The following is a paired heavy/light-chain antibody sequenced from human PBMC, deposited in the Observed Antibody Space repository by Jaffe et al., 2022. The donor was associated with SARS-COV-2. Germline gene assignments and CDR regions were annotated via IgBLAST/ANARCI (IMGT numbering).Heavy chain of an antibody. Sequence: EVQLVESGGGLVQPGGSLRLSCTASGFAFNTYAMSWVRQAPGEGLEWVSTISDGGGSTNYADSVKGRFTVSRDNSKNTLYLQMDSLRDDDTAVYYCAKAFSPIRGVRKGTLDYWGLGTLVTVSS. D-gene: IGHD3-10*01. J-gene: IGHJ4*02. CDR1: GFAFNTYA. V-gene: IGHV3-23*04. CDR3: AKAFSPIRGVRKGTLDY. CDR2: ISDGGGST.
Light chain of an antibody. J-gene: IGLJ1*01. Sequence: QSALTQPASVSGSPGQSITISCTGTSSDVGDYNYVSWYQQHPGKAPKLMIYAVSNRPSGIPSRFSGSKSGNTASLTISGLQAEDEADYYCSSYTGTSTLVFGAGTKVTVL. V-gene: IGLV2-14*03. CDR1: SSDVGDYNY. CDR3: SSYTGTSTLV. CDR2: AVS.